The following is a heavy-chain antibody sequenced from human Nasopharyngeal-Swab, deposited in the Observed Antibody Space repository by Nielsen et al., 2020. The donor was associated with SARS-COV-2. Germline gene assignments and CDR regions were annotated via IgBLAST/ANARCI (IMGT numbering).Heavy chain of an antibody. CDR2: ISGSGGST. Sequence: GGSLRLSCAASGFTFSSYAMSWVRQAPGKGLEWVSAISGSGGSTYYADSVKGRFTISRDNSKNTLYLQMNSLRAEDTAVYYCANSYYDSSDHMGWFDPWGQGTLVTVSS. V-gene: IGHV3-23*01. J-gene: IGHJ5*02. CDR3: ANSYYDSSDHMGWFDP. CDR1: GFTFSSYA. D-gene: IGHD3-22*01.